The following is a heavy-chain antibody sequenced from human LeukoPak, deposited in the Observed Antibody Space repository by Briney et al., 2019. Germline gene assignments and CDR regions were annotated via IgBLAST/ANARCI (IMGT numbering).Heavy chain of an antibody. CDR2: INPNSGGT. J-gene: IGHJ6*02. CDR1: GYTFTGYY. Sequence: GASVKVSCKASGYTFTGYYMHWVRQAPGQGLEWMGWINPNSGGTNYAQKFRGRVTMTRDTSISTAYMELSRLRSDDTAVYYCARDPVTMVRGVIVDYGMDVWGQGTTVTVSS. CDR3: ARDPVTMVRGVIVDYGMDV. V-gene: IGHV1-2*02. D-gene: IGHD3-10*01.